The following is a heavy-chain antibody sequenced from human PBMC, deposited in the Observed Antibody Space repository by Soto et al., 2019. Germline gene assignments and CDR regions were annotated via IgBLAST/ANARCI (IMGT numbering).Heavy chain of an antibody. CDR3: AKDIGTPAAPFLYYYYYGMDV. J-gene: IGHJ6*02. D-gene: IGHD2-2*01. CDR1: GFSFSTYG. V-gene: IGHV3-9*01. Sequence: GGSLRLSCAASGFSFSTYGMHWVRQAPGKGLEWVSFISWNGGSIGYADSVKGRFTISRDNAKNSLYLQMNSLRAEDTALYYCAKDIGTPAAPFLYYYYYGMDVWGQGTAVTV. CDR2: ISWNGGSI.